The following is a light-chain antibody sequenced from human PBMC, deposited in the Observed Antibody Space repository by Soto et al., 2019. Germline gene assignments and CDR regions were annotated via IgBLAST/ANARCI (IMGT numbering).Light chain of an antibody. J-gene: IGKJ1*01. V-gene: IGKV3-15*01. CDR1: QSVGSN. CDR2: GPS. Sequence: EILMTHSPATLSVSPGERATLSCRASQSVGSNLAWYQQKPGPAPRLLIYGPSTRATGIPARFSDSSSETEFTLTISSMQSEDSAIYFCQQYNNWSPDRTCGQGIKMEIK. CDR3: QQYNNWSPDRT.